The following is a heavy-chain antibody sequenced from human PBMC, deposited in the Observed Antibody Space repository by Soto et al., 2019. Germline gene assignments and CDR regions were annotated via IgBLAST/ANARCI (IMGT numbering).Heavy chain of an antibody. V-gene: IGHV4-39*01. CDR2: IYYSGNT. D-gene: IGHD3-16*01. CDR1: GGSISSSSYY. J-gene: IGHJ6*03. CDR3: ARLWGQLYYYYMDV. Sequence: SETLSLTCTVSGGSISSSSYYWGWIRQPPGKGLEWIGSIYYSGNTYYNPSLKSRVTISVDTTKNQFSLKLSSVTAADTAVYYCARLWGQLYYYYMDVWGKGTTVTVSS.